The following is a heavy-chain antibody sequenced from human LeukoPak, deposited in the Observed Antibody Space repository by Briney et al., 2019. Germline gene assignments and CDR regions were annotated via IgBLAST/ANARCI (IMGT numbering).Heavy chain of an antibody. J-gene: IGHJ6*03. CDR3: VREGIVVATTIFYYMDV. Sequence: PGGSLRLSCAASRFNFSSDRMNWVRQAPGKGLEWVSSISSSGSYIYYADSVKGRFTISRDNAKNSLYLQMNSLRAEDTAVYYCVREGIVVATTIFYYMDVWGKGTTVTISS. CDR2: ISSSGSYI. V-gene: IGHV3-21*01. CDR1: RFNFSSDR. D-gene: IGHD6-19*01.